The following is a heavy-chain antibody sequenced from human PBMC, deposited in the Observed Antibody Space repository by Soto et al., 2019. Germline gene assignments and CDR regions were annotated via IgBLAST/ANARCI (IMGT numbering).Heavy chain of an antibody. J-gene: IGHJ6*02. CDR3: ARCISSSWYDYYYGMDV. CDR1: GFTFSSYG. Sequence: QVQLVESGGGVVQPGRSLRLSCAASGFTFSSYGMHWVRQAPGKGLEWVAVISYDGSNKYYADSVKGRFTISRDNSKNTLYLQMNSLRAEDTAVYYCARCISSSWYDYYYGMDVWGQGTTVTVSS. D-gene: IGHD6-13*01. CDR2: ISYDGSNK. V-gene: IGHV3-30*19.